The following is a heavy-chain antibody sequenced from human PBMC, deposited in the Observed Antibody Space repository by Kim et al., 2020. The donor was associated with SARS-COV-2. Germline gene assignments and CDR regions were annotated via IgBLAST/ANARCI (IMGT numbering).Heavy chain of an antibody. CDR2: INHSGST. CDR1: GGSFSGYY. D-gene: IGHD6-13*01. CDR3: ARVSKQQPRDDY. Sequence: SETLSLTCAVYGGSFSGYYWSWIRQPPGKGLEWIGEINHSGSTNYNPSLKSRVTISVDTSKNQFSLKLSSVTAADTAVYYCARVSKQQPRDDYWGHGTLVTVSS. V-gene: IGHV4-34*01. J-gene: IGHJ4*01.